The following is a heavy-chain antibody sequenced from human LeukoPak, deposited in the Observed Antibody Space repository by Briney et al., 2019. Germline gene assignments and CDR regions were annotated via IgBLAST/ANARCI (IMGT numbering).Heavy chain of an antibody. Sequence: GGSLTLSSTASGLTFSNYATTWVRQAPGKGLEWVSSITGSGRGTYYADSVKGRFSVSRDNSQNTVFLHMNSLRADDTALYYCSKDLNGDYVGAFDMWAQGQWSPSLQ. CDR3: SKDLNGDYVGAFDM. CDR1: GLTFSNYA. CDR2: ITGSGRGT. J-gene: IGHJ3*02. D-gene: IGHD4-17*01. V-gene: IGHV3-23*01.